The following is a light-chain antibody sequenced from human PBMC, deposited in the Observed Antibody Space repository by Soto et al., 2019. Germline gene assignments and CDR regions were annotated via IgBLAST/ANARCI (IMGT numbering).Light chain of an antibody. CDR2: EVS. CDR1: SSDVGGYNY. Sequence: QSVLTQPASVSGSPGQSITISCTGTSSDVGGYNYVSWYQQRPGKAPKLIIYEVSNRPSGVSNRFSGSKSDNTASLTISGLQAVDEADYYCCSYTSSTTYVFGTGTKLTVL. J-gene: IGLJ1*01. CDR3: CSYTSSTTYV. V-gene: IGLV2-14*01.